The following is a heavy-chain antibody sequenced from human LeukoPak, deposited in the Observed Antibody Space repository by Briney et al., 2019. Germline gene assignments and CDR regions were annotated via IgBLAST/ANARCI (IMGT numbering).Heavy chain of an antibody. Sequence: PGGSLRLSCAASGFTFSSYAMSWVRQAPGKGLEWVSAISGSGGSTYYADSVKGRFTISRDNSKNTLYLQMSSLRAEDTAVYYCAKVKTQWLGPAEPYYYGMDVWGQGTTVTVSS. CDR1: GFTFSSYA. CDR2: ISGSGGST. J-gene: IGHJ6*02. CDR3: AKVKTQWLGPAEPYYYGMDV. D-gene: IGHD6-19*01. V-gene: IGHV3-23*01.